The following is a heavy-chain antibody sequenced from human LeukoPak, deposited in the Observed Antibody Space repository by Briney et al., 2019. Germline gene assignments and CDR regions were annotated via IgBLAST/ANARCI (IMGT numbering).Heavy chain of an antibody. CDR3: ARDRVGSGRKDAFDI. D-gene: IGHD3-10*01. Sequence: SETLSLTCTVSGGYISSSNYYWVWIRQPPWKGLEWVASIFYSGSTYFNPSLKSRVTMSVDTSKNQFSLKLSSVTAADTAVYYCARDRVGSGRKDAFDIWGQGTMVTVSS. CDR1: GGYISSSNYY. CDR2: IFYSGST. V-gene: IGHV4-39*07. J-gene: IGHJ3*02.